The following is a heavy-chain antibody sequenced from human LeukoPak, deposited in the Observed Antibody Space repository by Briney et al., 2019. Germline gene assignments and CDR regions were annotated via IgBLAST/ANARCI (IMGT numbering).Heavy chain of an antibody. CDR2: IWYDGSNK. CDR1: GFTFSSYG. D-gene: IGHD2-2*01. J-gene: IGHJ4*02. V-gene: IGHV3-33*01. Sequence: GRSLRLSCAASGFTFSSYGMHWVRQAPGKGLEWVAVIWYDGSNKYYADSVKGRFTISRDNSKNTLYLQMNSLRAEDTAVYYCARDSADIVVVPAATPSDYWGQGTLVTVSS. CDR3: ARDSADIVVVPAATPSDY.